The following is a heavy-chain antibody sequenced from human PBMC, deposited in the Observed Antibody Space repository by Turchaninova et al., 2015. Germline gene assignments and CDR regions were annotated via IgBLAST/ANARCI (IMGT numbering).Heavy chain of an antibody. J-gene: IGHJ3*02. CDR3: AKDRPGNWGPLFYAFDI. V-gene: IGHV3-23*01. D-gene: IGHD3-16*01. CDR1: GFPFSNFR. CDR2: FGGGGITK. Sequence: EVQLLESGGGLVKPGGSLRLSCAASGFPFSNFRLPWFCLAPGKGRVGVATFGGGGITKQNAHPMQCRFPCSRANANNTFYLQMNSLRAEATALYFYAKDRPGNWGPLFYAFDIWGQGTMVTVSS.